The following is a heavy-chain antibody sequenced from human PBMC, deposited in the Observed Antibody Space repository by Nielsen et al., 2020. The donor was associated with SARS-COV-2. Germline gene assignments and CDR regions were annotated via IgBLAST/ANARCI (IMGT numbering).Heavy chain of an antibody. Sequence: GGSLSLSCAASGFTFDDYAMHWVRHAPGKGLEWVSGISLNSGSIGYADPVKGRFATSRDNAKNSLYLQMNSLGADDTAVYYCAKVYGDYDNWYFDPWGRCTLVTVSS. CDR3: AKVYGDYDNWYFDP. CDR2: ISLNSGSI. CDR1: GFTFDDYA. D-gene: IGHD4-17*01. J-gene: IGHJ2*01. V-gene: IGHV3-9*01.